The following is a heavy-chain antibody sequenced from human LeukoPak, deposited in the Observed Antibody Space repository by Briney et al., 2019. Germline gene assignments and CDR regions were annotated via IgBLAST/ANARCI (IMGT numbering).Heavy chain of an antibody. J-gene: IGHJ4*02. V-gene: IGHV3-23*01. CDR1: GFTFSSYG. CDR2: ISGSGGNT. CDR3: ARATAAGFDY. Sequence: GGSLRLSCAASGFTFSSYGMSWVRQAPGKGLEWVSAISGSGGNTYYADSVKGRFTISRDNSKNTLYLQMNSLRVEDTAIYYCARATAAGFDYWGQGTLVTVSS. D-gene: IGHD6-13*01.